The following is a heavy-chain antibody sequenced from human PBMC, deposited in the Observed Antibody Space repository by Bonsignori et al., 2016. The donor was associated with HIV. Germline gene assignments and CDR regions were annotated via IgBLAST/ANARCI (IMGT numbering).Heavy chain of an antibody. Sequence: GESLKISCAASGFTFSSYGMHWVRQAPGKGLEWVAVIWYDGSNKYYADSVKGRFTISRDNSKNTLYLQMNSLRAEDTAVYYCAKERRGSYYYDSSGYYSPPGDWGQGTLVTVSS. D-gene: IGHD3-22*01. CDR1: GFTFSSYG. J-gene: IGHJ4*02. CDR2: IWYDGSNK. CDR3: AKERRGSYYYDSSGYYSPPGD. V-gene: IGHV3-33*06.